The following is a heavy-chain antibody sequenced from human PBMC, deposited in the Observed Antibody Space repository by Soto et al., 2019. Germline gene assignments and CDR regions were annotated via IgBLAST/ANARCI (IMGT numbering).Heavy chain of an antibody. J-gene: IGHJ6*02. V-gene: IGHV3-11*05. CDR1: GFTFTDYY. CDR3: ARGYHYAMDV. CDR2: IDSSSSYT. Sequence: QVQLVESGGGLVKPGGSLRLSCAASGFTFTDYYMSWIRQAPGKGLEWVSYIDSSSSYTNYADSVKGRFTVSRDNDKNSLYLQMNSLRAEDTAVYYCARGYHYAMDVWGQGTTVTVSS.